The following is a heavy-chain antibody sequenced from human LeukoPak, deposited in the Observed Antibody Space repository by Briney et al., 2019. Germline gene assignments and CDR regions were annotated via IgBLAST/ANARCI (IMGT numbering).Heavy chain of an antibody. CDR2: IWYDGSNK. V-gene: IGHV3-33*01. CDR1: GFTFSSYG. D-gene: IGHD6-13*01. CDR3: ARGAAAGTGDY. Sequence: GGSLRLSCAASGFTFSSYGMHWVRQAPGKGLEWVAVIWYDGSNKYYADSVKGRFTISRDNSKNTLYLQMNSLRAEDTAVYYCARGAAAGTGDYWGQGTLVTVSS. J-gene: IGHJ4*02.